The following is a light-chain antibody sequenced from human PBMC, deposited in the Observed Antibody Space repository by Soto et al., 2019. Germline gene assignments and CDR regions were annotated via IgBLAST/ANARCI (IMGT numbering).Light chain of an antibody. J-gene: IGKJ3*01. CDR2: ATS. CDR1: QGISGY. Sequence: DIPLTQSPSFLSASVGDRVTITCRASQGISGYLAWYQQKPGKAPKLLIYATSTLQSGVPSRCSGSGSGAEFTLTISSLQPEDFATYYCQQRFTFGPGTKVDIQ. CDR3: QQRFT. V-gene: IGKV1-9*01.